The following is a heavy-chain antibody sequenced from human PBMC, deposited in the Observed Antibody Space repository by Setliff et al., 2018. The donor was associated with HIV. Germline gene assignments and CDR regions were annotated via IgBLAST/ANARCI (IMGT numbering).Heavy chain of an antibody. CDR2: ISAYNGNT. CDR3: VTDKGTTLSSYYYYYMDV. V-gene: IGHV1-18*01. J-gene: IGHJ6*03. Sequence: ASVKVSCKASGYTFTSSGISWVRQAPGQGLEWMGWISAYNGNTNYAQKLQGRVTMTTDTSTSTAYMELRSLRSDDTAVYYCVTDKGTTLSSYYYYYMDVWGKGTTVTVSS. CDR1: GYTFTSSG. D-gene: IGHD4-4*01.